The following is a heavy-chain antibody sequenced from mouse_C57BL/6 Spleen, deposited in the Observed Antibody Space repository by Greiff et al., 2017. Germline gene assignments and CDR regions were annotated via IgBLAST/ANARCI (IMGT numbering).Heavy chain of an antibody. V-gene: IGHV1-82*01. D-gene: IGHD3-2*01. J-gene: IGHJ2*01. Sequence: QVQLKQSGPELVKPGASVKISCKASGYAFSSSWMNWVKQRPGKGLEWIGRIYPGDGDTNYNGKFKGKATLTAEKSSSTAYMQLSSLASEDSAFYFCGREADSSGSVCYWGKGTTLTVAS. CDR2: IYPGDGDT. CDR3: GREADSSGSVCY. CDR1: GYAFSSSW.